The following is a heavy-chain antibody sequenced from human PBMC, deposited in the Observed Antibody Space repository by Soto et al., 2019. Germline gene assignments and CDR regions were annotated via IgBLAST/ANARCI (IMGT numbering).Heavy chain of an antibody. CDR2: IYYYGTT. CDR1: GRSIISSRYY. Sequence: AETLSLTCTVSGRSIISSRYYWAWIRQPPGKGLAWIGSIYYYGTTYYNTSLKSRVTISRDTSKNQFSLRLTSMTAADTAVYYCAKVVIAATRHTDFDSWGQGNLVTVSS. D-gene: IGHD2-15*01. CDR3: AKVVIAATRHTDFDS. V-gene: IGHV4-39*02. J-gene: IGHJ4*02.